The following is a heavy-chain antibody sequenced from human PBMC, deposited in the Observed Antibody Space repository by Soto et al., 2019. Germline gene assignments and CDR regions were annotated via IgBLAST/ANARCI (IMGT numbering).Heavy chain of an antibody. CDR1: GLTFNTAW. Sequence: GGSLRLSCATSGLTFNTAWLSWVRQGPAMGLEWVGRIKSKNDGGIADYAAPVKGRFTISRDDSKDTFYLQMNNLKTDDTAVYYCTTDRNWFDPWGQGTLVTVSS. CDR3: TTDRNWFDP. V-gene: IGHV3-15*01. J-gene: IGHJ5*02. CDR2: IKSKNDGGIA.